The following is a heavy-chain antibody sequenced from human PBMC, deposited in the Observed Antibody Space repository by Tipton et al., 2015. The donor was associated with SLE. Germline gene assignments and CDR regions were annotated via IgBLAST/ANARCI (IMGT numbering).Heavy chain of an antibody. V-gene: IGHV3-74*01. CDR3: ARGGWRHAFDV. CDR2: VNSDGSDT. Sequence: GSLRLSCVASGFTFSDYWMHWVRQGPGKGLVWVSRVNSDGSDTIYAGSVKGRFTISRDNAKNTLYLQMNSLRAEDTAVYYCARGGWRHAFDVWGQGTMGTVSS. D-gene: IGHD2-15*01. CDR1: GFTFSDYW. J-gene: IGHJ3*01.